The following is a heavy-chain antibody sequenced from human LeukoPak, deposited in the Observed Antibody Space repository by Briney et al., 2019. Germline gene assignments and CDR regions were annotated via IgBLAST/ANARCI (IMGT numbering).Heavy chain of an antibody. CDR2: IYSGGST. CDR3: ARETAPTYYYDSSGYYYYYGMDV. D-gene: IGHD3-22*01. V-gene: IGHV3-53*05. Sequence: GGSLRLSCAASGFTVSSNYMSWVRQAPGKGLEWVSVIYSGGSTYYADSVKGRFTISRDNSKNTLYLQMNSLRAEDTAVYYCARETAPTYYYDSSGYYYYYGMDVWGQGTTVTVSS. J-gene: IGHJ6*02. CDR1: GFTVSSNY.